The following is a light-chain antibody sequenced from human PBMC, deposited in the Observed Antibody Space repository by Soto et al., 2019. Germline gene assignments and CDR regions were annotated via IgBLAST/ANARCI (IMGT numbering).Light chain of an antibody. Sequence: DIPMTQSPSTLSASVGDRVTITCRASQSVGSWLAWYQQKPGKAPKLLIYRTSSLQSGVPSRFSGSGSGTEFTLTISSLQPDDVASYYCQQYMGSWTFGQGTKVEIK. J-gene: IGKJ1*01. V-gene: IGKV1-5*03. CDR2: RTS. CDR3: QQYMGSWT. CDR1: QSVGSW.